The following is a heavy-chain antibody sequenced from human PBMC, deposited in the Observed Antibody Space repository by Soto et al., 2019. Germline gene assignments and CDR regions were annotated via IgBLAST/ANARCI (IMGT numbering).Heavy chain of an antibody. CDR2: INPNSGGT. Sequence: ASVKVSCKASGYTFAGYYMHWVRQAPGQGLEWMGWINPNSGGTNYAQKFQGRVTMTRDTSISTAYMELSRLRSDDTAVYYCARAPYYDSSGFSVPEAYWGQGTLGTVS. V-gene: IGHV1-2*02. CDR3: ARAPYYDSSGFSVPEAY. CDR1: GYTFAGYY. D-gene: IGHD3-22*01. J-gene: IGHJ4*02.